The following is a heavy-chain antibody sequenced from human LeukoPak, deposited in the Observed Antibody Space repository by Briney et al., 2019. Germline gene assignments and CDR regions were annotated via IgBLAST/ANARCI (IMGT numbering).Heavy chain of an antibody. D-gene: IGHD3-10*02. CDR3: ARDRYYVPDY. CDR2: ITSDGRTT. CDR1: GFTFSSTW. Sequence: PGGSLRLSCAASGFTFSSTWMHWFRQGAGKGLVWVSRITSDGRTTIYADSVKGRFSISRDNAKNTLYLQVNSLRAEDTAVYYCARDRYYVPDYWGQGTLVTVSS. J-gene: IGHJ4*02. V-gene: IGHV3-74*01.